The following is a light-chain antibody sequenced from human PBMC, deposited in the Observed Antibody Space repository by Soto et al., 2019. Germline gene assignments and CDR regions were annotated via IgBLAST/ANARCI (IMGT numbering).Light chain of an antibody. V-gene: IGKV1-39*01. CDR2: AAS. CDR1: QSISSY. CDR3: QQSYTTPLT. J-gene: IGKJ4*01. Sequence: DIPMTQSPYSLSASVGDRVTITCRASQSISSYLNWYQQKPGKAPELLIYAASSLQSGVPSRFRGSGSGTDFTLTIRSLQPEDFATYYCQQSYTTPLTFGGGTQVEIK.